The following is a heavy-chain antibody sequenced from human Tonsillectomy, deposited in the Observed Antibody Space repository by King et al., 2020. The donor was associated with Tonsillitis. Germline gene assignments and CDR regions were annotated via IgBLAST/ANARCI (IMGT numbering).Heavy chain of an antibody. CDR1: GFTSSSYS. J-gene: IGHJ4*02. CDR3: GTVRTYYYGSGSVDY. V-gene: IGHV3-48*01. CDR2: ISGSSSII. Sequence: VQLVESGGGLVQPGGSLRLSCAASGFTSSSYSMNWVRQAPGKGLEWVSYISGSSSIIYYADSVKGRFPISRDNAKNSLDLQMNSLRAEDTAVYYCGTVRTYYYGSGSVDYWGQGTLVTVSS. D-gene: IGHD3-10*01.